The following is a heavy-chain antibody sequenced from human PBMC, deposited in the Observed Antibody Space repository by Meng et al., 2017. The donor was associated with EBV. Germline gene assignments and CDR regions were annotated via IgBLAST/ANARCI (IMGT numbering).Heavy chain of an antibody. J-gene: IGHJ4*02. Sequence: QISLKESGPGLMKPTQTLTLTCTFSGFSLDTSGVAVGWIRQPPGKPLEWLALIYWDDDKRYSPSLESRLTITRGPSRNQVVLTMTNVDPADTGTYFCVHTSTPSSWQPDFWGQGTLVTVSS. D-gene: IGHD6-13*01. V-gene: IGHV2-5*02. CDR3: VHTSTPSSWQPDF. CDR2: IYWDDDK. CDR1: GFSLDTSGVA.